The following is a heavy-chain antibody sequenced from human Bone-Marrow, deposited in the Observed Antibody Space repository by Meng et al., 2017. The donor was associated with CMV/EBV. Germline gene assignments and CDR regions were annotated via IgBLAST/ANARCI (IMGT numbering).Heavy chain of an antibody. J-gene: IGHJ3*02. CDR1: GATFNSYV. V-gene: IGHV1-69*05. CDR2: LIPIFGTT. CDR3: ARVLDNWNYVKAFDI. Sequence: SVKVSCKASGATFNSYVVSWVRQAPGQGLEWMGGLIPIFGTTKYPQRFQGRVTINTDESTSTAYMELSSLRSEDTAVYYCARVLDNWNYVKAFDIWGQGTMVTVSS. D-gene: IGHD1-7*01.